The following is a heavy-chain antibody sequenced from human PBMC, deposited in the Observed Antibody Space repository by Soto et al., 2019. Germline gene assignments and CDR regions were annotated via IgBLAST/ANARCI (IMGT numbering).Heavy chain of an antibody. CDR1: GFTFDDYA. CDR3: AKADAVAGSGYFDY. J-gene: IGHJ4*02. Sequence: GGSLRLSCAASGFTFDDYAMHWVRQAPGKGLEWVSGISWNSGSIGYADSVKGRFTISRDNAKNSLYLQMNSLRAEDTALYYCAKADAVAGSGYFDYWGQGTLVSVSS. V-gene: IGHV3-9*01. CDR2: ISWNSGSI. D-gene: IGHD6-19*01.